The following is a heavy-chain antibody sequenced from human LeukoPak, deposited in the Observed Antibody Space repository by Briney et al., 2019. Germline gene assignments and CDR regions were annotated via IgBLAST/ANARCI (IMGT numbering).Heavy chain of an antibody. Sequence: SQTLSLTCAISGDSVSTNSAAWNWIRQSPSRGLEWLGRTYYRSKYYFDYAVSVKSRITINPDTSKNQFSLQLSSVTPEDTAVYYCARAKWFGELSPFDYWGQGTLVTVSS. J-gene: IGHJ4*02. D-gene: IGHD3-10*01. V-gene: IGHV6-1*01. CDR2: TYYRSKYYF. CDR3: ARAKWFGELSPFDY. CDR1: GDSVSTNSAA.